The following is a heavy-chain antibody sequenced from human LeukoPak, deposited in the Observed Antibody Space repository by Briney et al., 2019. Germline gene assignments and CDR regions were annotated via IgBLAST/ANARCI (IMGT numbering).Heavy chain of an antibody. CDR3: ARGRTGAAALDF. Sequence: SETLSLTCAVYGGSFSGHYWTWIRQPPGKGLEWIGESTHSGSTNYNPSLKSRVTISVDTSKNQFSLKLTSVSAADTAVYHCARGRTGAAALDFRGPGTLVTVSS. CDR1: GGSFSGHY. CDR2: STHSGST. D-gene: IGHD2-2*01. J-gene: IGHJ4*02. V-gene: IGHV4-34*01.